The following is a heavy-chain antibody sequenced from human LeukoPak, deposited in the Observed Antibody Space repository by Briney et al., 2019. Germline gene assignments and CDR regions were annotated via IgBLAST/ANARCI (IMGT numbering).Heavy chain of an antibody. D-gene: IGHD5-18*01. V-gene: IGHV4-59*01. CDR1: GDSISLFY. Sequence: PSETLSLTCIVSGDSISLFYWSWIRQPPGKGLEWIGYIHYSGRTNYNPSLKSRVTMSLDTSKNQFSLKLRSVTAADTAVYYCARVSPDTATDYGWFDPWGQGSLVTVSS. J-gene: IGHJ5*02. CDR3: ARVSPDTATDYGWFDP. CDR2: IHYSGRT.